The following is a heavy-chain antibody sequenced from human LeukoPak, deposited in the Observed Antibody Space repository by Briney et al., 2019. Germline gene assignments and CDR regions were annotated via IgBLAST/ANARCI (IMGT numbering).Heavy chain of an antibody. Sequence: SVKVSCKASGGTFSRYAISWVRQAPGQGLEWMGGIIPIFGTANYAQKFQGRVTITADESTSTAYMELSSLRSEDTAVYYCARVGDYCSSTSCYSDYWGQGTLVTVSS. CDR1: GGTFSRYA. CDR3: ARVGDYCSSTSCYSDY. J-gene: IGHJ4*02. D-gene: IGHD2-2*02. V-gene: IGHV1-69*13. CDR2: IIPIFGTA.